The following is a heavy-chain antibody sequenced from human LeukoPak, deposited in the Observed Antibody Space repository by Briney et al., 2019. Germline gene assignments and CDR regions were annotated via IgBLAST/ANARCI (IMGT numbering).Heavy chain of an antibody. J-gene: IGHJ4*02. D-gene: IGHD3-16*02. CDR3: ARIVQYDYVWGSYRFPPARYYFDY. CDR1: GGSFSGYY. CDR2: IYYSGST. V-gene: IGHV4-59*12. Sequence: SETLSLTCAVYGGSFSGYYWSWIRQPPGKGLEWIGYIYYSGSTNYNPSLKSRVTISVDTSKNQFSLKLSSVTAADTAVYYCARIVQYDYVWGSYRFPPARYYFDYWGQGTLVTVSS.